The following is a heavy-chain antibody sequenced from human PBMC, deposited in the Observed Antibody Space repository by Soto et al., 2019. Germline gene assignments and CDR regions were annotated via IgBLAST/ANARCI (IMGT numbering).Heavy chain of an antibody. CDR1: GFTFSSHG. J-gene: IGHJ1*01. CDR2: ISYDGNNK. CDR3: AKDPYGSGGGYFHH. D-gene: IGHD3-10*01. Sequence: QVQLVESGGGVVQPGRSLRLSCAASGFTFSSHGMHWVRQAPGKGLEWVAVISYDGNNKYYADSVKGRFTISRDNSKNTLYLQMNSLRAEDTAVYYCAKDPYGSGGGYFHHWGQGTLVGVSS. V-gene: IGHV3-30*18.